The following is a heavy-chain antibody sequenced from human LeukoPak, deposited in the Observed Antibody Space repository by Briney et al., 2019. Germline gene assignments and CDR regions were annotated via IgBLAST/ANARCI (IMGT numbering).Heavy chain of an antibody. CDR3: ARHGGGGESYPRVFDY. Sequence: PSETLSLTCTVSGGSISPYYWSWIRQPPGKGLEWIGYIYYSGSTNYNPSLNSRVTISVDTSKNQFSLKLSSMTAADTAVYYCARHGGGGESYPRVFDYWGRGNLDTVSS. CDR1: GGSISPYY. D-gene: IGHD1-26*01. CDR2: IYYSGST. V-gene: IGHV4-59*08. J-gene: IGHJ4*02.